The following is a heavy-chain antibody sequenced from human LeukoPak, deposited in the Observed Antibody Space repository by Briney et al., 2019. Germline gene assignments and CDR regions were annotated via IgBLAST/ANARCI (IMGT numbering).Heavy chain of an antibody. CDR2: INTSGGST. J-gene: IGHJ4*02. CDR1: GYTFTTYY. Sequence: ASVKVSCKAAGYTFTTYYIHWVRQPPGQGLEWMGIINTSGGSTTYAQIFQGRVTLSRDTSTSTVYMELSSLRSDDTAVYYCARAPKGVTTGYFDHWGQGTLVTVSS. V-gene: IGHV1-46*01. D-gene: IGHD1-26*01. CDR3: ARAPKGVTTGYFDH.